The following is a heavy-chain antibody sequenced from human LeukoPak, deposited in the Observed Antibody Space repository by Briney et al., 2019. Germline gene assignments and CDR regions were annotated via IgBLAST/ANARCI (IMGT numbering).Heavy chain of an antibody. CDR3: AKGGGYEAQYYYYYLDV. CDR1: GFTFSSYS. D-gene: IGHD5-12*01. J-gene: IGHJ6*03. Sequence: PGGSLRLSCAASGFTFSSYSMSWVRQAPGTGLEWVSSISSSTSYIYYADSVKGRFTISRDNAKNSLYLQMNSLRAEDTAVYYCAKGGGYEAQYYYYYLDVWGKGTTVTISS. CDR2: ISSSTSYI. V-gene: IGHV3-21*01.